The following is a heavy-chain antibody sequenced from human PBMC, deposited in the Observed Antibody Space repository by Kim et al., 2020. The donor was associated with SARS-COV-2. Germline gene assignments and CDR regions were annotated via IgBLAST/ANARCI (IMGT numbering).Heavy chain of an antibody. CDR1: GGSFSGYY. CDR2: INHSGST. V-gene: IGHV4-34*01. J-gene: IGHJ6*02. CDR3: ARWWSGTYYYYYYGMDV. D-gene: IGHD3-3*01. Sequence: SETLSLTCAVYGGSFSGYYWSWIRQPPGKGLEWIGEINHSGSTNYNPSLKSRVTISVDTSKNQFSLKLSSVTAADTAVYYCARWWSGTYYYYYYGMDVWGQGTTVTVSS.